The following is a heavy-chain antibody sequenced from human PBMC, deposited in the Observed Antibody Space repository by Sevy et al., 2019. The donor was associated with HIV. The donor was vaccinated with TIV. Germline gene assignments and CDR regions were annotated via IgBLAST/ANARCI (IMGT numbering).Heavy chain of an antibody. Sequence: GGSLRLSCVASGLTFSDPYMDWVRQAPGKGLEWVGRIKNRANSYTTEYAASVQGRFTISRDDSRNSLFLQMNSLKTEDTAVYYCTRSPSYYGANPDYWGQGALVTVSS. CDR2: IKNRANSYTT. CDR1: GLTFSDPY. J-gene: IGHJ4*02. V-gene: IGHV3-72*01. CDR3: TRSPSYYGANPDY. D-gene: IGHD3-3*01.